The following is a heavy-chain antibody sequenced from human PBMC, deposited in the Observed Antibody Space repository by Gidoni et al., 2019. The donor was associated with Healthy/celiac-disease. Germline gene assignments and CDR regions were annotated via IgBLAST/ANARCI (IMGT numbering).Heavy chain of an antibody. V-gene: IGHV4-59*01. J-gene: IGHJ4*02. CDR3: ASSDNGYSSGWYVFDY. D-gene: IGHD6-19*01. CDR1: GGSISSYY. CDR2: IYYSGST. Sequence: QVQLQESGPGLVKPSETLSLTCTVSGGSISSYYWSWIRQPPGKGLEWIGYIYYSGSTNYNPSLKSRVTISADTSKNQFSLKLSSVTAADTAVYYCASSDNGYSSGWYVFDYWGQGTLVTVSS.